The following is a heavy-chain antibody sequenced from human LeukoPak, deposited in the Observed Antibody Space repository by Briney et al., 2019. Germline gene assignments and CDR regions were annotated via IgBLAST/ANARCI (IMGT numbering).Heavy chain of an antibody. Sequence: GGSLRLSCAASGFTFSTFAMVWVRQPPGKGVEWVSSIFPSGGEIHYADSVRGRFTISRDNSKSTLSLQMNSLRAEDTAIYYCATYRQVLLPFESWGQGTLVTVSS. V-gene: IGHV3-23*01. CDR2: IFPSGGEI. J-gene: IGHJ4*02. CDR3: ATYRQVLLPFES. CDR1: GFTFSTFA. D-gene: IGHD2-8*02.